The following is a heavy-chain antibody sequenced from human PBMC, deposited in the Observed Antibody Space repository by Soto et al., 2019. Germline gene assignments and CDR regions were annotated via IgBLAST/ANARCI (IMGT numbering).Heavy chain of an antibody. J-gene: IGHJ4*02. CDR1: EFSFNIYA. V-gene: IGHV3-23*04. CDR2: ISGSGENT. Sequence: EVQLVESGGGLVQPGGSLRLSCVVSEFSFNIYAMSWVRQAPGKGLEWVCAISGSGENTYYADSVKGRFTISRDNSKNTLYLQMNNLRVEDKAVYYCADGGEWSFNFEYWGQGTLVTVFS. CDR3: ADGGEWSFNFEY. D-gene: IGHD3-3*01.